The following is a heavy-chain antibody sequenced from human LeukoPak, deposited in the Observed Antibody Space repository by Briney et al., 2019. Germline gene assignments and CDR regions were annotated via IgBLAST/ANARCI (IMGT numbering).Heavy chain of an antibody. CDR1: GASIISSY. Sequence: SESLSLTCTVSGASIISSYWSWIRQPPGEGLEWSGYIYHSGSTNYSPSLKSRVTLSVDTSKNQFSLKVSSVTAADTAVYYCARIDSAYYYGMDVWGQGTTVTVSS. CDR2: IYHSGST. V-gene: IGHV4-59*01. J-gene: IGHJ6*02. D-gene: IGHD3-9*01. CDR3: ARIDSAYYYGMDV.